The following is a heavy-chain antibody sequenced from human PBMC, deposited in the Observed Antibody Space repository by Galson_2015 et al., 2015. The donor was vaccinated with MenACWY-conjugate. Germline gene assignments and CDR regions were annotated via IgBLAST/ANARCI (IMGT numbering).Heavy chain of an antibody. CDR3: ARRGVRGLTDDAFDF. V-gene: IGHV5-51*01. D-gene: IGHD3-10*01. J-gene: IGHJ3*01. Sequence: QSGAEVKKSGDSLKISCEASGYSFTGYWIVWVRQMPGKGLEWMGIIYPGDSDTTYSPSFEGQVTMSADKSISTAYLQWSSLKTSDSAIYFCARRGVRGLTDDAFDFWGQGTLVSVPS. CDR1: GYSFTGYW. CDR2: IYPGDSDT.